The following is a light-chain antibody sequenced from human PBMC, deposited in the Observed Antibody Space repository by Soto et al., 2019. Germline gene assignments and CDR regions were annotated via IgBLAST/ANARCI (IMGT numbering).Light chain of an antibody. V-gene: IGKV3-11*01. J-gene: IGKJ4*01. CDR3: QQRSNWPPLT. CDR1: QSVSSY. Sequence: ELVLTQSPATLSLSPGEIATLSFMSSQSVSSYLAWYQQKPGQAPRLLIYDASNRATGIPARFSGSGSGTDFTLTISSLEPEDFAVYYCQQRSNWPPLTFGGGTKVDI. CDR2: DAS.